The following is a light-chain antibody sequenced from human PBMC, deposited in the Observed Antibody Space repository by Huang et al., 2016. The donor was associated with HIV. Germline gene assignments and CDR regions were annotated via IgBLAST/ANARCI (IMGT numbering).Light chain of an antibody. CDR3: QQYYTTPGT. Sequence: DIVLTQSPDSLAVSLGERATINCSSSRSILYNSNNKNYLARHQQKPGQSPKLLIYWASTRESGVPDRFSGSGSETDFTLTISSLQAEDVAVYFCQQYYTTPGTFGPGTTVHIK. CDR1: RSILYNSNNKNY. J-gene: IGKJ3*01. CDR2: WAS. V-gene: IGKV4-1*01.